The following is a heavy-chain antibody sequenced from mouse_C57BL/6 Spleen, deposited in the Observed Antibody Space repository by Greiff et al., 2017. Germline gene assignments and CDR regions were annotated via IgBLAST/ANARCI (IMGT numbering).Heavy chain of an antibody. V-gene: IGHV1-62-2*01. Sequence: VQLQQSGAELVKPGASVKLSCKASGYTFTKYTIHWVKQRSGQGLEWIGWFYPGSGSIKYNEKFKDKATLTADKSSSTGYMELSRLTSEASSVYFFAWDDWDYAMDYWGQGTSVTVSS. CDR3: AWDDWDYAMDY. D-gene: IGHD4-1*01. CDR2: FYPGSGSI. CDR1: GYTFTKYT. J-gene: IGHJ4*01.